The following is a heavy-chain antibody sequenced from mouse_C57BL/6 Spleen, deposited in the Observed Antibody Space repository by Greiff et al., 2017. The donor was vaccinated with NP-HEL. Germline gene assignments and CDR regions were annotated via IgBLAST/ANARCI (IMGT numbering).Heavy chain of an antibody. CDR3: ATTLNYYAMDY. D-gene: IGHD5-5*01. CDR2: INPNNGGT. CDR1: GYTFTDYN. V-gene: IGHV1-22*01. Sequence: EVKLMESGPELVKPGASVKMSCKASGYTFTDYNMHWVKQSHGKSLEWIGYINPNNGGTSYNQKFKGKATLTVNKSSSTAYMELRSLTSEDSAVYYCATTLNYYAMDYWGQGTSVTVSS. J-gene: IGHJ4*01.